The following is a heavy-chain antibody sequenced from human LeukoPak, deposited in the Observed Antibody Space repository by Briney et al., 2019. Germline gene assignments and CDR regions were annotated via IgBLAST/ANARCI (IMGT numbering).Heavy chain of an antibody. CDR3: ARLYGDYFYRRYYFDY. V-gene: IGHV3-53*01. CDR1: GFTVSSNY. J-gene: IGHJ4*02. CDR2: IYSGGST. D-gene: IGHD4-17*01. Sequence: GGSLRLSCAASGFTVSSNYMSWVRQAPGTGLEWVSVIYSGGSTYYADSVKGRFTISRDNSKNTLYLQMNSLRAEDTAVYYCARLYGDYFYRRYYFDYWGQGTLVTVSS.